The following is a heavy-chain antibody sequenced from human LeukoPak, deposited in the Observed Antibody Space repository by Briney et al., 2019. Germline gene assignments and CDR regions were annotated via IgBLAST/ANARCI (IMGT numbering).Heavy chain of an antibody. Sequence: GGSLRLSCAASGFTFGPYTMNWVRQAPGKGLEWVSNISSSSDTIYYADSVKGRFTISRDNSKNTLYLQMNSLRAEDTAVYYCARDLSYSLEVDSSSWYYFDYWGQGTLVTVSS. D-gene: IGHD6-13*01. CDR2: ISSSSDTI. CDR1: GFTFGPYT. V-gene: IGHV3-48*01. CDR3: ARDLSYSLEVDSSSWYYFDY. J-gene: IGHJ4*02.